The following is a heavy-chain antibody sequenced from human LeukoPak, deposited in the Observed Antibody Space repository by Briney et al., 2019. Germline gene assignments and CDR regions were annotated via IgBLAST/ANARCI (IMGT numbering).Heavy chain of an antibody. D-gene: IGHD5-18*01. J-gene: IGHJ4*02. V-gene: IGHV3-23*01. CDR3: AKELDTAMGYASNY. Sequence: GGSLRLSCAASGFTFRSYAMSWVRQAPGKGLVWVSAISGSGGSTYYADSVKGRFTISRDNSKNTLYLQMNSLRAEDTAVCYCAKELDTAMGYASNYWGQGTLVIVSS. CDR1: GFTFRSYA. CDR2: ISGSGGST.